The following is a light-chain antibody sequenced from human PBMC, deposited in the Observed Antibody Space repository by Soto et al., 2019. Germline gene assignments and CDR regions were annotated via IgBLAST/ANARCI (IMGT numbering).Light chain of an antibody. Sequence: QSALTQPDSVSGSPGQSITISCTGTSNDFGSYNPVSWYQQHPGEVPKLMIYEDVQRPSGVSNRFSGSKSGHTASLTISGLQAEDEADYYCSSYAGTNTYVFGTGTKLTVL. CDR2: EDV. J-gene: IGLJ1*01. CDR1: SNDFGSYNP. V-gene: IGLV2-23*01. CDR3: SSYAGTNTYV.